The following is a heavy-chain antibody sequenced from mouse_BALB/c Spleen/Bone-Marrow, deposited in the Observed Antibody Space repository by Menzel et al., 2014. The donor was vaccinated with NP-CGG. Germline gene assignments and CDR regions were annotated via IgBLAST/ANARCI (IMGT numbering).Heavy chain of an antibody. CDR2: INPYNGGT. Sequence: EVQLQQSGPELVKPGASMKISCKTSGYSFTGYTMNWVKQSHGKNLEWIGLINPYNGGTSYNQKFKGKATLTADKSSSTAYMELFSLTSEDAAVYYCAIYYGSSWYFDVWGAGTTVTVSS. CDR3: AIYYGSSWYFDV. CDR1: GYSFTGYT. D-gene: IGHD1-1*01. V-gene: IGHV1-18*01. J-gene: IGHJ1*01.